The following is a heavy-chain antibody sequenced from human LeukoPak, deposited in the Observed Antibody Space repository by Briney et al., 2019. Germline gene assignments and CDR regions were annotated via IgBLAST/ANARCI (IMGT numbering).Heavy chain of an antibody. CDR3: ARLAVGATYGMDV. Sequence: GESLKISCKGSGYNFNTYWVAWVRQMPGKGLEWMGIIYPGDSDTRYSPSFQGQVTISADKSISTAYLQWSSLKASDTAMYYCARLAVGATYGMDVWGQGTTVTVSS. CDR1: GYNFNTYW. V-gene: IGHV5-51*01. J-gene: IGHJ6*02. CDR2: IYPGDSDT. D-gene: IGHD1-26*01.